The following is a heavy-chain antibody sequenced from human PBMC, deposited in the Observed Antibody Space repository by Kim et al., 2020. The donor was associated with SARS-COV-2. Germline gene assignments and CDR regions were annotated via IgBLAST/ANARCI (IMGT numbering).Heavy chain of an antibody. J-gene: IGHJ4*02. Sequence: SETLSLTCTVSGCSISSGGYYWSWIRQHPGKGLEWIGYIYYSGSTYYNPSLKSRVTISVDTSKNQFSLKLSSVTAADTAVYYCARSYAPFGELSVFDYWGQGTLVTVSS. CDR3: ARSYAPFGELSVFDY. CDR1: GCSISSGGYY. V-gene: IGHV4-31*03. CDR2: IYYSGST. D-gene: IGHD3-10*01.